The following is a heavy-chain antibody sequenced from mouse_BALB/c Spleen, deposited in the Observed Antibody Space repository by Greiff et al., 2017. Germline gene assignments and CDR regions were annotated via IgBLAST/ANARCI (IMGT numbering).Heavy chain of an antibody. Sequence: EVKPVESGGGLVKPGGSLKLSCAASGFTFSSYAMSWVRQSPEKRLEWVAEISSGGSYTYYPDTVTGRFTISRDTANNTLYLEMSSLRSEDTAMYYVSRDYDDDVLYAMDYWGQGTSVTVSS. CDR1: GFTFSSYA. CDR2: ISSGGSYT. D-gene: IGHD2-12*01. J-gene: IGHJ4*01. CDR3: SRDYDDDVLYAMDY. V-gene: IGHV5-9-4*01.